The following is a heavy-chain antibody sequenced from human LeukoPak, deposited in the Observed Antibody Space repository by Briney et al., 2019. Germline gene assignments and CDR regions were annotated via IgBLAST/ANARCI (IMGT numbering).Heavy chain of an antibody. D-gene: IGHD1-26*01. J-gene: IGHJ6*03. CDR1: GYTFTSYY. CDR2: INPSGGST. Sequence: GASVKVSCKASGYTFTSYYMHWVRQAPGQGLEWMGIINPSGGSTSYAQKFQGRVTMTRDMSTSTVYMELSSLRSEDTAVYYCVRDTNEYSGSYSGRYYYYMDVWGKGTTVTVSS. V-gene: IGHV1-46*01. CDR3: VRDTNEYSGSYSGRYYYYMDV.